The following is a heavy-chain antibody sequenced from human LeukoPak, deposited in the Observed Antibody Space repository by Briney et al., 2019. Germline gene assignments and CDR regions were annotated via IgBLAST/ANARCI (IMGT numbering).Heavy chain of an antibody. CDR3: AGLNTYYYDSSEGYFDY. V-gene: IGHV5-51*01. Sequence: GESLKISCKGSGYSFTSYWIGWVRQMPGKGLEWMGIIYPGDSGTRYSPSFQGQVTISADKSISTAYLQWSSLKASDTAMYYCAGLNTYYYDSSEGYFDYWGQGTLVTVSS. CDR2: IYPGDSGT. D-gene: IGHD3-22*01. CDR1: GYSFTSYW. J-gene: IGHJ4*02.